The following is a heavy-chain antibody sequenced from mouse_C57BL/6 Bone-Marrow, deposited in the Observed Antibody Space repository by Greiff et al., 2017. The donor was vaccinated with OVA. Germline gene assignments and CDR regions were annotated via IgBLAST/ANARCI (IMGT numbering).Heavy chain of an antibody. CDR3: TREGIYYGYDRAAY. D-gene: IGHD2-2*01. CDR2: ISSGGDYI. Sequence: EVKLVESGEGLVKPGGSLKLSCAASGFTFSSYAMSWVRQTPEKRLEWVAYISSGGDYIYYADTVKGRFTISRDNARNTLYLQMSRLKSEDTAMYYCTREGIYYGYDRAAYWGQGTLVTVSA. V-gene: IGHV5-9-1*02. CDR1: GFTFSSYA. J-gene: IGHJ3*01.